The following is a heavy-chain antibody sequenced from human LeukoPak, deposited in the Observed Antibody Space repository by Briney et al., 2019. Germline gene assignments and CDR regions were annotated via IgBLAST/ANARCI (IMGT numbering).Heavy chain of an antibody. Sequence: ASVKVSCKASGYTFTGYYMHWVRQAPGQGLEWMGRINPNSGGTNYAQKFQGRVTVTRDTSISTAYMELSRLRSDDTAVYYCARKRALGVNWFDPWGQGTLVTVSS. CDR2: INPNSGGT. J-gene: IGHJ5*02. CDR1: GYTFTGYY. D-gene: IGHD7-27*01. V-gene: IGHV1-2*06. CDR3: ARKRALGVNWFDP.